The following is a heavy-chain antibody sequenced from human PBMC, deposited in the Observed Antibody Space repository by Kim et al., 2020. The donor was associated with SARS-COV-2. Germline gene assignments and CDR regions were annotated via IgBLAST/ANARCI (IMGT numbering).Heavy chain of an antibody. V-gene: IGHV3-66*02. CDR1: GFTVSSNY. J-gene: IGHJ3*02. CDR2: IYSGGST. Sequence: GGSLRLSCAASGFTVSSNYMSWVRQAPGKGLEWVSVIYSGGSTYYADSVKGRFTISRDNSKNTLYLQMNSLRAEDTAVYYCASSNVAGGGPYHDAFDIWGQGTMVTVSS. D-gene: IGHD3-16*01. CDR3: ASSNVAGGGPYHDAFDI.